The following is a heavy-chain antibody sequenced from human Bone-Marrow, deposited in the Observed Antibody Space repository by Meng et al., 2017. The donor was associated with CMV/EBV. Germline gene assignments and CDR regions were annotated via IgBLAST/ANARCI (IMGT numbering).Heavy chain of an antibody. Sequence: SETLSLTCTVSGGSISSYYWSWIRQPPGKGLEWIGRISTSGSTNYVPSLKSRVSMSVDTSKNQVSLNLTSVTAADTAVYYCARLSGSTSCFDYWGQGTLVTVSS. V-gene: IGHV4-4*07. J-gene: IGHJ4*02. CDR2: ISTSGST. CDR1: GGSISSYY. D-gene: IGHD2-2*01. CDR3: ARLSGSTSCFDY.